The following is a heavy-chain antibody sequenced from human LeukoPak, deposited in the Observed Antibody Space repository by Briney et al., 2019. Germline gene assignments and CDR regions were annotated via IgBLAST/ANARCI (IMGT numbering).Heavy chain of an antibody. J-gene: IGHJ4*02. D-gene: IGHD5-18*01. CDR3: ARDDSQLPLNY. CDR1: GYTFTSYG. V-gene: IGHV1-18*01. CDR2: ISGYNGNT. Sequence: ASVKVSCKASGYTFTSYGISWVRQAPGQGLEWMGWISGYNGNTNYAQKLQGRVTMTRDTSTSTVYMELSSLRSEDTAVYYCARDDSQLPLNYWGQGTLVTVSS.